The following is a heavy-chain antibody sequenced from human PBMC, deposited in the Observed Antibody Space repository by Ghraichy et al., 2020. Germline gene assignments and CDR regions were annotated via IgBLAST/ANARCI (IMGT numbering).Heavy chain of an antibody. CDR2: IYPGDSDT. CDR3: ARPGSYSSSWYYFDY. V-gene: IGHV5-51*01. J-gene: IGHJ4*02. Sequence: GGSLRLSCKGSGYSFTSYWIGWVRQMPGKGLEWMGTIYPGDSDTRYSPSFQGQVTIAADKSISTAYLQWSSLKASDTAMYYCARPGSYSSSWYYFDYWGQGTLVTVSS. D-gene: IGHD6-13*01. CDR1: GYSFTSYW.